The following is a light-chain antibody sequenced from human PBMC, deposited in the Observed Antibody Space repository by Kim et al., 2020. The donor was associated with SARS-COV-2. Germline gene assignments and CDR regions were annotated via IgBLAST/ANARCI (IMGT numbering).Light chain of an antibody. J-gene: IGKJ2*01. CDR1: QSVSRY. CDR2: DAY. V-gene: IGKV3-11*01. Sequence: WSPRERANLPCRAGQSVSRYLAWYPQKPGQAPRLLDYDAYNRATGSPARFSGSGSGTDFTLPISSLEPEDFAVYYCQQRSKWLPYTFGQGTKLEI. CDR3: QQRSKWLPYT.